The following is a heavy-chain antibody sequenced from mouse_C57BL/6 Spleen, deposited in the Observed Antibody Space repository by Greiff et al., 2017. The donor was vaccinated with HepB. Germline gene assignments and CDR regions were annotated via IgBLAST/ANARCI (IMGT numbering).Heavy chain of an antibody. CDR1: GYTFTSYW. J-gene: IGHJ1*03. D-gene: IGHD2-3*01. Sequence: QVQLQQPGAELVRPGTSVKLSCKASGYTFTSYWMHWVKQRPGQGLEWIGVIDPSDSYTNYNQKFKGKATLTVDTSSSTAYMQLSSLTSEDSAVYYCARYGDGYHWYFDVWGTGTTVTVSS. CDR2: IDPSDSYT. V-gene: IGHV1-59*01. CDR3: ARYGDGYHWYFDV.